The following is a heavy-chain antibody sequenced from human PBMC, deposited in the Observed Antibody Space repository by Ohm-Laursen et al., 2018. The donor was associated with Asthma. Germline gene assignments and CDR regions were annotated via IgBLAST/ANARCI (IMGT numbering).Heavy chain of an antibody. D-gene: IGHD4-17*01. J-gene: IGHJ4*02. CDR1: GYTFSRYS. V-gene: IGHV3-21*04. Sequence: SLRLSCTAAGYTFSRYSIHWVRQIPGKGLEWVASISTASTFIYYADSVRGRFTTSRDNAKNSLYLQMSNLRADDTAVYFCARDPPVTTVTTGEYFDFWGQGTPVTVSS. CDR3: ARDPPVTTVTTGEYFDF. CDR2: ISTASTFI.